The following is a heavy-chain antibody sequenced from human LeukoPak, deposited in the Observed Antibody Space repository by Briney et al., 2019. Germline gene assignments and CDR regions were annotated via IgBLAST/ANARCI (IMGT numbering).Heavy chain of an antibody. Sequence: PSETLSLTCAVYGGSFSGYYWSWIRQPPGKGLEWIGEINHSGSTNYNPSLKSRVTISVDTSKNQFSLKLSSVTAADTAVYYCAQDYYDSSGYISYWGQGTLVTVSS. CDR3: AQDYYDSSGYISY. V-gene: IGHV4-34*01. J-gene: IGHJ4*02. D-gene: IGHD3-22*01. CDR1: GGSFSGYY. CDR2: INHSGST.